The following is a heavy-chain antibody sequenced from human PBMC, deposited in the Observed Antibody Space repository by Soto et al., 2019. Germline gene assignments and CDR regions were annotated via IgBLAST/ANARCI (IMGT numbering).Heavy chain of an antibody. Sequence: EVQLVESGGGLVKPGGSPRLSCAASGFTFTRYSMNWVRQAPGKGLEWVSSISSTTNYIYYGDSMKGRFTISRDNAKNSLYLEMNSLRAEDTAVYYCAREYEDLTSNFDYWGQGTLVTVSS. J-gene: IGHJ4*02. CDR2: ISSTTNYI. V-gene: IGHV3-21*06. CDR3: AREYEDLTSNFDY. D-gene: IGHD3-3*01. CDR1: GFTFTRYS.